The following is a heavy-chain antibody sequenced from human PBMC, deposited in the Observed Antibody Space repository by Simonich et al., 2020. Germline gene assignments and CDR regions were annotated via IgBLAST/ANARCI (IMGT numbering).Heavy chain of an antibody. V-gene: IGHV1-2*02. D-gene: IGHD2-2*01. Sequence: QVQLVQSGAEVKKPGASVKVSCKASGYTFTGYYIHWGRRAPGKGLEWEGWINPNSGSTNYAQKFQGRVTMTRDTSISTAYMELSRLRSDDTAVYYCARDPVVPAAIRNAFDIWGQGTMVTVSS. CDR2: INPNSGST. J-gene: IGHJ3*02. CDR3: ARDPVVPAAIRNAFDI. CDR1: GYTFTGYY.